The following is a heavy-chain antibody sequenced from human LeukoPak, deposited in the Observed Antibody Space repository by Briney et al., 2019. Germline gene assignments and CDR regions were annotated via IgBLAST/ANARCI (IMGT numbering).Heavy chain of an antibody. CDR1: GFTLSDYG. D-gene: IGHD1/OR15-1a*01. Sequence: GGSLRLSCAASGFTLSDYGIHWVRQAPGRGLEWVAFIRFDGSDQYYADSVKGRFTISRDNSKNKLFLQMNSLRPDDTAVYYCAKEGTASKPSDLDYWGQGTLVTVSS. V-gene: IGHV3-30*02. CDR3: AKEGTASKPSDLDY. CDR2: IRFDGSDQ. J-gene: IGHJ4*02.